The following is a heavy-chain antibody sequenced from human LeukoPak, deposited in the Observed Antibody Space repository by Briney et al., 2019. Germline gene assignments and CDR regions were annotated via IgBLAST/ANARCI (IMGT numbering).Heavy chain of an antibody. CDR2: IVGSGSTT. D-gene: IGHD4-11*01. Sequence: PGGSLRLSCAASGFSFSDYYMSWIRQAPGKGLECVSNIVGSGSTTDYADSVKGRFTISRDNAKNSPYLQMNSLRAEDTAVYYCVRGNYGFDYWGQGTLVTVSS. J-gene: IGHJ4*02. CDR3: VRGNYGFDY. CDR1: GFSFSDYY. V-gene: IGHV3-11*01.